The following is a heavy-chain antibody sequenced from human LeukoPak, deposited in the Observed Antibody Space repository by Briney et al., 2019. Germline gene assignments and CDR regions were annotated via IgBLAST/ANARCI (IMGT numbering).Heavy chain of an antibody. CDR2: ISSSGSPI. CDR1: GFTFSNFE. D-gene: IGHD3-22*01. V-gene: IGHV3-48*03. J-gene: IGHJ4*02. CDR3: ASFDRGYDSSVPAY. Sequence: PGGSLRLSCAASGFTFSNFEMNWVRQAPGKGLEWVSYISSSGSPIYYADSVKGRFTISRDNAKNSLYLQMNSLRAEDTAVYYCASFDRGYDSSVPAYWGQGTLVTVSS.